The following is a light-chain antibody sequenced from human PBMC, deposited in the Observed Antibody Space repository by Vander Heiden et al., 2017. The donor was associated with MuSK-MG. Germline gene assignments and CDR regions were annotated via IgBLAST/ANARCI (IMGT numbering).Light chain of an antibody. CDR1: ESVTSS. Sequence: EIVLTQSPGTLSLSPGERATLSCRASESVTSSVAWYQQKPGQAPRLLIFGASTRATGIPVRFSGSGSGTEFTLTSSSLQSEDFAVYYWHQDDYGWTFGQGTTVEIK. CDR2: GAS. V-gene: IGKV3-15*01. J-gene: IGKJ1*01. CDR3: HQDDYGWT.